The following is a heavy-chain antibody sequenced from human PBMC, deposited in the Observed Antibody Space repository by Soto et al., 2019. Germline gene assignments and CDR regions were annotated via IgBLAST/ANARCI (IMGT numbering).Heavy chain of an antibody. Sequence: QVQLVESGGGVVQPGRSLRLSCAASGFTFSSYGMHWVRQAPGKGLEWVAVIWYDGSNKYYADSVKGRFTISRDNSKNTLYLQMNSLRAEDTAVYYCARDGNDYVWGSFPPNYWGQGTLVTVSS. CDR2: IWYDGSNK. CDR1: GFTFSSYG. D-gene: IGHD3-16*01. J-gene: IGHJ4*02. CDR3: ARDGNDYVWGSFPPNY. V-gene: IGHV3-33*01.